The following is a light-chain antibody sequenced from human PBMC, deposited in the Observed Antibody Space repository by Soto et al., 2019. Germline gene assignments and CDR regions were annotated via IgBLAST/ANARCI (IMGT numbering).Light chain of an antibody. CDR1: SSNIGTNT. Sequence: QSVLTQPPSASGTPGQRVTISCSGSSSNIGTNTVDWYQHLPGTAPKLLIYNRHQRPSGVPDRFSGSKSGTSASLAISGLQSEDEADYYCAAWDDSLNGYVFRSGTKLTVL. CDR3: AAWDDSLNGYV. V-gene: IGLV1-44*01. CDR2: NRH. J-gene: IGLJ1*01.